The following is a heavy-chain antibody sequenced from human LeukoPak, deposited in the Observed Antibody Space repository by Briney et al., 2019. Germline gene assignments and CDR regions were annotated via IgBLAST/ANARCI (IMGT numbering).Heavy chain of an antibody. J-gene: IGHJ6*04. D-gene: IGHD2-15*01. CDR1: GWSFSGYY. V-gene: IGHV4-34*01. CDR2: INHSGST. Sequence: SETLSLTCAVYGWSFSGYYWSWIRQPPGKGLEWIGEINHSGSTNYNPSLKSRVTISVDTSKNQFSLKLSSVTAADTAVYYCARIVVVAATLGEFLSGMDVWGKGTTVTVSS. CDR3: ARIVVVAATLGEFLSGMDV.